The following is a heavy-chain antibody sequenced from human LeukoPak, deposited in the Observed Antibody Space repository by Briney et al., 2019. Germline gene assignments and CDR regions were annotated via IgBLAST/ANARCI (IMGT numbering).Heavy chain of an antibody. V-gene: IGHV1-2*07. Sequence: ASVKVSCKASGYSFTGYYILWVRQAPGQGLEWMGWINPNSGGTNYAHKFLGRVTMTRDTSISTAYMDLSELRSDDTAVYCCARGTGAGGRGRLDSWGQGTLVTVSS. CDR1: GYSFTGYY. J-gene: IGHJ4*02. CDR2: INPNSGGT. D-gene: IGHD6-13*01. CDR3: ARGTGAGGRGRLDS.